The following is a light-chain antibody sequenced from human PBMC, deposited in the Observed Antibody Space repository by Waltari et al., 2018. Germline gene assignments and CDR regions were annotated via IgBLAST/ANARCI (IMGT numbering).Light chain of an antibody. J-gene: IGLJ2*01. V-gene: IGLV3-19*01. CDR2: AKN. Sequence: SSELTQDPAVTVALGQTVRITCQGDPLSKHYATWYQQRPGQAPLFVIYAKNRRPTGVPDRFSASASGNSVSLIISGAQAEDEADYYCHSRDSSGEFVVFGGGTKLTVL. CDR3: HSRDSSGEFVV. CDR1: PLSKHY.